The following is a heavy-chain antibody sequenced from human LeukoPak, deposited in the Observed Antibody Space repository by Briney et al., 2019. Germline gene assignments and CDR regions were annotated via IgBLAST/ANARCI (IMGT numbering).Heavy chain of an antibody. V-gene: IGHV1-2*02. D-gene: IGHD3-3*01. CDR1: GYTFTGYY. J-gene: IGHJ5*02. CDR2: INPNSGGT. CDR3: ARGRNDLGGWFDP. Sequence: ASVKVSCKASGYTFTGYYMHWVRQAPGQGLEWMGWINPNSGGTNYAQKFQGRVTMTRDTSISTAYMELSRLRSDDTAVYYCARGRNDLGGWFDPWDQGTLVTVSS.